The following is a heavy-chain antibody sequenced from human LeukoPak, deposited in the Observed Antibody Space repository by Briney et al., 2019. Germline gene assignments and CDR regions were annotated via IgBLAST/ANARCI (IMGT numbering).Heavy chain of an antibody. CDR3: ARQGHSTGWSFDS. CDR2: IYPTDSNT. J-gene: IGHJ4*02. D-gene: IGHD6-19*01. V-gene: IGHV5-51*01. CDR1: GNNFAGYR. Sequence: GESLKISCKGSGNNFAGYRIGWVRQGSGKGLEWMGIIYPTDSNTKYSPSFQGRVTISIDKYINTAYLQWSSLKASDTAMYYCARQGHSTGWSFDSWGQGAQVTVSS.